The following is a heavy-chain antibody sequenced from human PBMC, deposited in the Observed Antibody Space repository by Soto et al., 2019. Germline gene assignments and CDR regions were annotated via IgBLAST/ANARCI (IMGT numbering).Heavy chain of an antibody. V-gene: IGHV4-59*12. J-gene: IGHJ4*02. CDR3: ARAGTMIVVVKTLLFDY. D-gene: IGHD3-22*01. Sequence: SETLSLTCTVSGGSISSYYWSWIRQPPGKGLEWIGYINYSGSTNYNPSLKSRVTISVDTSKNQFSLKLSSVTAADTAVYYCARAGTMIVVVKTLLFDYWGQGTLVTVSS. CDR1: GGSISSYY. CDR2: INYSGST.